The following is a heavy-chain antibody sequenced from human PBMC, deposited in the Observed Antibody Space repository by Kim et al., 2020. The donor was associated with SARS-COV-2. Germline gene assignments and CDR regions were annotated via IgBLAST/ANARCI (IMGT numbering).Heavy chain of an antibody. CDR1: GGSISSYY. V-gene: IGHV4-59*13. D-gene: IGHD3-3*01. Sequence: SETLSLTCTVSGGSISSYYWSWIRQPPGKGLEWIGYIYYSGSTNYNPSLKSRVTISVDTSKNQFSLKLSSVTAADTAVYYCAGVRLDTDFWSGSYGMDVWGQGTTVTVSS. J-gene: IGHJ6*02. CDR2: IYYSGST. CDR3: AGVRLDTDFWSGSYGMDV.